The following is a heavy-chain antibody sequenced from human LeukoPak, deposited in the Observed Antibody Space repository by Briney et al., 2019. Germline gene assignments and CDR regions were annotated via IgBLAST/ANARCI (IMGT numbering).Heavy chain of an antibody. CDR2: ISGSSTNI. J-gene: IGHJ4*02. D-gene: IGHD3-10*01. Sequence: TGGSLRLSCEASGFSFSDYSMNWVRQAPGKGLECVSYISGSSTNIHYADSVKGRFTISRDNVENSLYLQMNSLRAEDTAVYYCAKDRGGYWGQGTLVTVSS. V-gene: IGHV3-48*01. CDR1: GFSFSDYS. CDR3: AKDRGGY.